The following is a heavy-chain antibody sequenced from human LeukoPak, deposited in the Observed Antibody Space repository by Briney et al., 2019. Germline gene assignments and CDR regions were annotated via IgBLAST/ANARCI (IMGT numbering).Heavy chain of an antibody. V-gene: IGHV4-59*01. CDR1: GGSIRGYY. CDR2: IYSSGST. D-gene: IGHD3-10*01. J-gene: IGHJ4*02. Sequence: SETLSLTCNVSGGSIRGYYWSWIRQPPGKGLEWIGYIYSSGSTNYNPSLKSRVTMSVDTSKNQFSLKVSSVTAADTAVYYCARKGGRMVRGDKPYDYWGQGTLVTVSS. CDR3: ARKGGRMVRGDKPYDY.